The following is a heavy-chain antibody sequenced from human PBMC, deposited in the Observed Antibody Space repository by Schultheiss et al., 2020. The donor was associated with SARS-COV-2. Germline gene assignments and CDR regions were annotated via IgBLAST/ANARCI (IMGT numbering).Heavy chain of an antibody. J-gene: IGHJ1*01. V-gene: IGHV4-31*03. CDR2: IYYSGST. Sequence: SETLSLTCTVSGGSVSSGSYYWSWIRQHPGKGLEWIGYIYYSGSTYYNPSLKSRVTISVDTSKNQFSLKMSSVTAADTAVYYCASSPSSGYYRLYFQHWGQGTLVTVSS. CDR1: GGSVSSGSYY. D-gene: IGHD3-22*01. CDR3: ASSPSSGYYRLYFQH.